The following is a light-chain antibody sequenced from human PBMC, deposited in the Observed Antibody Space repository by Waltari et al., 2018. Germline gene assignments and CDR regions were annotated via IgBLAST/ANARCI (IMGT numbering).Light chain of an antibody. Sequence: QSALTQPASVSGSPGQSITISCTGTSSDIGRYYYVSWYQHHPGKAPKLMIFDVNERPSGVYTRLSGSKSGNAASLTISGLQAEDEAHYYCSSYTTTSTYVFGTGTKVTVL. V-gene: IGLV2-14*03. CDR3: SSYTTTSTYV. CDR2: DVN. J-gene: IGLJ1*01. CDR1: SSDIGRYYY.